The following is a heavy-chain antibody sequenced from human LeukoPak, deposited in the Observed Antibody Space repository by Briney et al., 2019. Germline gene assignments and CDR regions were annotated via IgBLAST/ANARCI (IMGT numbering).Heavy chain of an antibody. D-gene: IGHD4-11*01. Sequence: GGSLRLSYAASGFTFSDYYMSWIRQAPGRGLEWLSYIGSSGTYYADSVKGRFTISRDTAKNSLYLQMNSLRPEDTAVYYCARVGLPGVRSPNWFDPWGQGTLVTVSS. V-gene: IGHV3-11*01. CDR2: IGSSGT. CDR1: GFTFSDYY. CDR3: ARVGLPGVRSPNWFDP. J-gene: IGHJ5*02.